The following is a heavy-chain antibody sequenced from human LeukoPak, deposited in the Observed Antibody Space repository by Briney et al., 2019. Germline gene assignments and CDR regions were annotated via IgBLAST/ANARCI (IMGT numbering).Heavy chain of an antibody. Sequence: SETLSLTCAVYGGSFSGYYWSWIRRPPGKGLEWIGEINHSGSTNYNPSLKSRVTISVDTSKNQFSLKLSSVTAADTAVYYCARGKRITMIVVVIGGVNAFDIWGQGTMVTVSS. V-gene: IGHV4-34*01. D-gene: IGHD3-22*01. CDR3: ARGKRITMIVVVIGGVNAFDI. CDR1: GGSFSGYY. J-gene: IGHJ3*02. CDR2: INHSGST.